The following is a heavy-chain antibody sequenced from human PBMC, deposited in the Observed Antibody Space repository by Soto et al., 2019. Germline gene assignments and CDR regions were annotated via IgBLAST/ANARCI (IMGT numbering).Heavy chain of an antibody. CDR2: ISGSGGST. V-gene: IGHV3-23*01. D-gene: IGHD6-19*01. Sequence: LRLSCAASGFTFSSYAMSWVRQAPGKGLEWVSAISGSGGSTYYADSVKGRFTISRDNSKNTLYLQMNSLRAEDTAVYYCAKDLEYSSGWYSPFDYWGQGTLVTVSS. J-gene: IGHJ4*02. CDR3: AKDLEYSSGWYSPFDY. CDR1: GFTFSSYA.